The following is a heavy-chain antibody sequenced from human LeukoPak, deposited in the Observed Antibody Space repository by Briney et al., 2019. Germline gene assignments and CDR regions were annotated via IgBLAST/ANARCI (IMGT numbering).Heavy chain of an antibody. Sequence: SVKVSCKTSLAIFSNYAICGVRQAPGHGLEWMGRIIPILAMAIYAQEFQGRATITADKSTSTAYMELRGLRSEDTAVYYCARQYGNRAGYSDYWGQGTLVTVSS. CDR1: LAIFSNYA. V-gene: IGHV1-69*04. CDR2: IIPILAMA. CDR3: ARQYGNRAGYSDY. D-gene: IGHD4-11*01. J-gene: IGHJ4*02.